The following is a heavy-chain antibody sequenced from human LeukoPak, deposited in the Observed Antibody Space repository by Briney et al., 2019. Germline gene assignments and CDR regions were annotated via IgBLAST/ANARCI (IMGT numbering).Heavy chain of an antibody. J-gene: IGHJ4*02. Sequence: GASVKVSCKVSGNTFTDLSMNWVRQAPGKGLEWMGGFDPEDVETIYAHKFQGRVTMTEDTSTETAYMELTSLRPEDTAVYYCATDFYRGRQFDYWGQGTLVTVSS. V-gene: IGHV1-24*01. CDR3: ATDFYRGRQFDY. CDR2: FDPEDVET. D-gene: IGHD2/OR15-2a*01. CDR1: GNTFTDLS.